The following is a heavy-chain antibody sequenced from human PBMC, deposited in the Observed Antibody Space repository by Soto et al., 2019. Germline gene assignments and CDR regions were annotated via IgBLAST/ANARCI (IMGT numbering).Heavy chain of an antibody. CDR2: LSGSGDTT. V-gene: IGHV3-23*01. Sequence: GGSLRLSCAASGFTFSSYAMSWVRHSPFMRPEWVSGLSGSGDTTFYADSVKGRFTISRDNSKNTLYLQMNSLRAEDTARYYCTKAHIHDPPYNWFDPWGQGTQVTVSS. CDR1: GFTFSSYA. J-gene: IGHJ5*02. D-gene: IGHD2-21*01. CDR3: TKAHIHDPPYNWFDP.